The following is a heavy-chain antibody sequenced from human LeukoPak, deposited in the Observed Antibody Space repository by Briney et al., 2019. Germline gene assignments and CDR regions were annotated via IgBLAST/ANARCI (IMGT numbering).Heavy chain of an antibody. Sequence: GGSLRLSCAASGFTFSSYEMNWVRQAPGKGLEWVSYISSSSSTIYYADSVKGRFTISRDNAKNSLYLQMNSLRAEDTALYYCARNWANRYFDYWGQGTLVTVSS. CDR3: ARNWANRYFDY. CDR2: ISSSSSTI. CDR1: GFTFSSYE. D-gene: IGHD2-8*01. J-gene: IGHJ4*02. V-gene: IGHV3-48*03.